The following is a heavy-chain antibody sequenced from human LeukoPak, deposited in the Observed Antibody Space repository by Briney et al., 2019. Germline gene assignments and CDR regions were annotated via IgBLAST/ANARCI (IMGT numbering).Heavy chain of an antibody. CDR3: ASVRPIAVALDAFDI. D-gene: IGHD6-19*01. CDR2: INTNTGNP. V-gene: IGHV7-4-1*02. Sequence: GASVKVSCKASGYTFTSYAMNWVRQAPGQGLEWMGWINTNTGNPTYAQGFTGRFVFSLDTSVSTAYLQISSLKAEDTAVYYCASVRPIAVALDAFDIWGQGTMVTVSS. CDR1: GYTFTSYA. J-gene: IGHJ3*02.